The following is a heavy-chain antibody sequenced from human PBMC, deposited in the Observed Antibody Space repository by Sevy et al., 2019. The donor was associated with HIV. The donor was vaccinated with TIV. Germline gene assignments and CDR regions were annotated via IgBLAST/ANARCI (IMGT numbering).Heavy chain of an antibody. CDR1: GFTFSNYA. D-gene: IGHD3-16*01. CDR3: AGRGGLTDEGFDI. Sequence: GGSLRLSCAASGFTFSNYAMHWVRQVPPGKGLEWVAVISSDGSTKDYADSVKGRLTISRDNAKNALYLQMDSLRVEDAAVYYCAGRGGLTDEGFDIWGQGTMVTVSS. CDR2: ISSDGSTK. J-gene: IGHJ3*02. V-gene: IGHV3-30*04.